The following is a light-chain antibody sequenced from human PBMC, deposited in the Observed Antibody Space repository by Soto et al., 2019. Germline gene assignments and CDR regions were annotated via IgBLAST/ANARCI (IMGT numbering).Light chain of an antibody. CDR2: GTS. V-gene: IGKV3-15*01. J-gene: IGKJ4*01. Sequence: EIVLTPSPGTLSLSPEERVTLSCRASQRVSSNLDWYQQKPGQAPSLLIYGTSPRVTGIPAMFSGRGSVTEFTLTSSSLHSADFAVYYCQQYSNWTRTFGGGTNVDIK. CDR3: QQYSNWTRT. CDR1: QRVSSN.